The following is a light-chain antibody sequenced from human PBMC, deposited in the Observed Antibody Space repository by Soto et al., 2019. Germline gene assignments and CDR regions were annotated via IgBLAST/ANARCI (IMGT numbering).Light chain of an antibody. V-gene: IGKV1D-16*01. J-gene: IGKJ1*01. CDR3: QRYKSYSWT. CDR1: HGISSW. Sequence: TQSPSSVSASVGDRVTLTCRASHGISSWLAWYQEKPGKAPKLLIYAASSLQSGVPSRFSGSGSGTDFTLTISCLQPEDFATYYCQRYKSYSWTFGQGTKVDIK. CDR2: AAS.